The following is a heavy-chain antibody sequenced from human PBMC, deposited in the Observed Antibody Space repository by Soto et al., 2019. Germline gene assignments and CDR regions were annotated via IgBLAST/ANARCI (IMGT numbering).Heavy chain of an antibody. CDR2: INAYVGET. D-gene: IGHD1-1*01. J-gene: IGHJ4*02. CDR1: GYSFTHYG. V-gene: IGHV1-18*01. Sequence: QVQLVQSGAEVKKPGASVKVSCKASGYSFTHYGITWVRQAPGQGLEWTGWINAYVGETKSAQKYEGRVTVTMDTSTNTAYLELRSLNCARGDGDTLDYWGQGTLVRVSA. CDR3: DY.